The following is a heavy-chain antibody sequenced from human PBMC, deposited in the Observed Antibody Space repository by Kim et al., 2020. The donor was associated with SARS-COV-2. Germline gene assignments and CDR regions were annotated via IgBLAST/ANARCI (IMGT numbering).Heavy chain of an antibody. CDR2: ISYDGSNK. J-gene: IGHJ5*02. D-gene: IGHD6-19*01. CDR1: GFTFSSYG. Sequence: GGSLRLSCAASGFTFSSYGMHWVRQAPGKGLEWVAVISYDGSNKYYADSVKGRFTISRDNSKNTLYLQMNSLRAEDTAVYYCARGSSGWTGENWFDPWGQGTLVTVSS. CDR3: ARGSSGWTGENWFDP. V-gene: IGHV3-30*03.